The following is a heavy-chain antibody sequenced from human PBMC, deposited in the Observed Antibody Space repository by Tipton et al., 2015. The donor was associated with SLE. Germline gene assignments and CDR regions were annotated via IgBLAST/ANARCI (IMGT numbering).Heavy chain of an antibody. D-gene: IGHD2-2*01. J-gene: IGHJ6*03. V-gene: IGHV1-69*06. CDR3: STASSPRDYYMDV. Sequence: QVQLVQSGAEVKKPGSSVRVSCKTSGGTFTNYAFNWVRQAPGQGLEWVGKIVPLFGTTAYAPNFRGRVTFTADKSTKTAYMEVSSLTSADSAVYYCSTASSPRDYYMDVWGKGTAVSVS. CDR2: IVPLFGTT. CDR1: GGTFTNYA.